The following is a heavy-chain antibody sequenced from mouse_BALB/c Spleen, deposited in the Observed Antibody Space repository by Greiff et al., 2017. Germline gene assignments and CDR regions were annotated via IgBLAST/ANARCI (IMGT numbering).Heavy chain of an antibody. CDR1: GYTFTSYW. Sequence: VQLQQPGAELVKPGASVKLSCKASGYTFTSYWMHWVKQRPGQGLEWIGEINPSNGRTNYNEKFKSKATLTVDKSSSTAYMQLSSLTSEDSAVYYCARGVFYFDYWGQGTTLTVSS. CDR2: INPSNGRT. J-gene: IGHJ2*01. V-gene: IGHV1S81*02. CDR3: ARGVFYFDY.